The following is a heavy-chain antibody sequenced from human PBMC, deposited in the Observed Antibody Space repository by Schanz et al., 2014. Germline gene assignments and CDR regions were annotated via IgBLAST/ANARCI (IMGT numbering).Heavy chain of an antibody. D-gene: IGHD1-26*01. J-gene: IGHJ4*02. CDR1: GFIFNSYS. V-gene: IGHV3-21*01. Sequence: EVQLVESGGGLVKPGGSLRLSCAASGFIFNSYSMNWVRQAPGKGLEWVTFISTSSSYIYYADSVKGRFTISRDNAKNSLFLQMNSLRADDTAVYYCARGDIEGVTYFDYWGQGTLVTVSS. CDR2: ISTSSSYI. CDR3: ARGDIEGVTYFDY.